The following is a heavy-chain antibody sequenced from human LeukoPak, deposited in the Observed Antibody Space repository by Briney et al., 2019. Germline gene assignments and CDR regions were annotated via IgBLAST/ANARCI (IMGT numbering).Heavy chain of an antibody. CDR1: GGTFRNCA. CDR3: ARSLAVAVAGAGHDY. CDR2: LIPISDTP. J-gene: IGHJ4*02. Sequence: ASVKVSCKSSGGTFRNCAMSWVRQAPGQGLEWMGGLIPISDTPKYAQKFQGRLTISTDESTSTAYMELSSLTSKDTAVYYCARSLAVAVAGAGHDYWGQGTLVTVSS. V-gene: IGHV1-69*05. D-gene: IGHD6-19*01.